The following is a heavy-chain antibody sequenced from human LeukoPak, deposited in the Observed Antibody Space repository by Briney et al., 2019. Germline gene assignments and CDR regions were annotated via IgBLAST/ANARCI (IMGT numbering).Heavy chain of an antibody. CDR3: ARDSGGGRGVTVGYFDY. Sequence: SETLSLTCTVSGGSISSGGYYWSWIRQHPGKGLEWIGYIYYSGSTYYNPSLKSRVTISVDTSKNQFSLKLSSVTAADTAVYYCARDSGGGRGVTVGYFDYWGQGTLVTVTS. CDR1: GGSISSGGYY. V-gene: IGHV4-31*03. J-gene: IGHJ4*02. D-gene: IGHD3-10*01. CDR2: IYYSGST.